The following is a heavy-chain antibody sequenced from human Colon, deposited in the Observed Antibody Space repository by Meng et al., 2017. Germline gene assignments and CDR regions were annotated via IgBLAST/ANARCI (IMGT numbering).Heavy chain of an antibody. CDR3: ARLHGSGSYQYFDY. J-gene: IGHJ4*02. CDR1: GYSFTSYW. V-gene: IGHV5-51*01. D-gene: IGHD3-10*01. CDR2: IYPGDSDT. Sequence: KVSCKGSGYSFTSYWTGWVRQIPGKGLEWMGIIYPGDSDTRYSPSFQGQVTISADKSISTAYLQWSSLKASDTAMYYCARLHGSGSYQYFDYWGQGTLVTVSS.